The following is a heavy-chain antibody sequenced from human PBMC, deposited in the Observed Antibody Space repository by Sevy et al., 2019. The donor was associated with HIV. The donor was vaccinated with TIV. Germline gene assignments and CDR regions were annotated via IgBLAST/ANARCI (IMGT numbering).Heavy chain of an antibody. V-gene: IGHV3-23*01. J-gene: IGHJ6*02. D-gene: IGHD5-12*01. CDR3: ANGYNYYYYGMDV. Sequence: LSLTCAASGFTFSSYAMSWVRQAPGKGLEWVSAISGSGGSTYYADPVKGRFTISRDNSKNTLYLQMNSLRAEDTAVYYCANGYNYYYYGMDVWGQGTTVTVSS. CDR2: ISGSGGST. CDR1: GFTFSSYA.